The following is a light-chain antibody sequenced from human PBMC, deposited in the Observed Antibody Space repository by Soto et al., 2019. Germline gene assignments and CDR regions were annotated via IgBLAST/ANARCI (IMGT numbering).Light chain of an antibody. CDR3: HQYDSSPLT. V-gene: IGKV3-20*01. CDR2: GAS. CDR1: QSVSSSY. J-gene: IGKJ4*01. Sequence: EIVLTQSPGTLSLSPGERATLSCRASQSVSSSYLAWYQQKPGQAPRLLIYGASSRATGIPDRFSGSGSGPDFTLTISRLEPEDFAVYYCHQYDSSPLTCGGGTKVEIK.